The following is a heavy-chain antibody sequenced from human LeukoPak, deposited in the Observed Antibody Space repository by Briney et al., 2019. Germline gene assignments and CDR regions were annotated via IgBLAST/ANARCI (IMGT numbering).Heavy chain of an antibody. D-gene: IGHD5-18*01. V-gene: IGHV4-61*01. CDR2: IYYSGST. CDR3: ARTTEGGYTYGYFYYYYMDV. CDR1: GYSISSGYY. Sequence: SETLSLTCTVSGYSISSGYYWGWIRQPPGKGLEWIGYIYYSGSTNYNPSLKSRVTISVDTSKNQFSLKLTSVTAADTAVYYCARTTEGGYTYGYFYYYYMDVWGKGTTVTISS. J-gene: IGHJ6*03.